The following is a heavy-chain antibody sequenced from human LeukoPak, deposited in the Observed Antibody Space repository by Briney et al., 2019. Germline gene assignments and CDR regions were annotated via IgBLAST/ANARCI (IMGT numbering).Heavy chain of an antibody. V-gene: IGHV4-59*11. CDR1: GGSLSPLY. Sequence: PSETPSLNCTVSGGSLSPLYWSWIRPPPRKGLEFHGYIYYSGTTNYNPSLKSRVTLSVDTSKNQFSLTLGSVTAADTAVYYCARGGVAAKYYFDYWGQGTLVTVSS. J-gene: IGHJ4*02. CDR3: ARGGVAAKYYFDY. D-gene: IGHD3-10*01. CDR2: IYYSGTT.